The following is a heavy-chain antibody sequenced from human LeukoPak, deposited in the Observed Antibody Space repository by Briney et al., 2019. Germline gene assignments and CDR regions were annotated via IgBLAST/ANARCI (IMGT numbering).Heavy chain of an antibody. CDR1: GYTFTGYY. CDR2: INPNSGGT. D-gene: IGHD6-13*01. V-gene: IGHV1-2*02. J-gene: IGHJ3*02. CDR3: ARVIRYSSSFDAFDI. Sequence: ASVKVSCKASGYTFTGYYMHWVRQAPGQGLEWMGWINPNSGGTNYAQKFQGRVTMTRDTSISTAYMELSRLRSDDTAVYYCARVIRYSSSFDAFDIWGQRTMVTVSS.